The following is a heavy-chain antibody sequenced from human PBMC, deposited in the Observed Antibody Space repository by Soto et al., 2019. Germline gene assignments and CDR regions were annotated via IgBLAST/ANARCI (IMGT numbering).Heavy chain of an antibody. CDR3: GGKNYDSSGYFDY. V-gene: IGHV4-59*01. CDR2: MYYSGST. Sequence: QVQLQESGPGLVKPSETLSLTCTVSGGSISSYYWSWIRQPPGKGLEWIGYMYYSGSTNYNPSLKSRGTISVDTSKNQFSLKLSSVTAADTAVYYCGGKNYDSSGYFDYWGQGTLVTVSS. J-gene: IGHJ4*02. D-gene: IGHD3-22*01. CDR1: GGSISSYY.